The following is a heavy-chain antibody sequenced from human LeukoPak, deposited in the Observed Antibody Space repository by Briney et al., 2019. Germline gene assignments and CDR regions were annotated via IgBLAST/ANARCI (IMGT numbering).Heavy chain of an antibody. CDR2: LSNTGSDS. V-gene: IGHV3-11*01. J-gene: IGHJ4*02. Sequence: GGSLRLSCRASGFTFSDHYMTWVRQAPGKGLEYISYLSNTGSDSFYADSVEGRFSISRDNAEKSLYLQMNDLRAEDTAVYYCARGHWGLDYWGQGTLVTVSS. CDR3: ARGHWGLDY. D-gene: IGHD7-27*01. CDR1: GFTFSDHY.